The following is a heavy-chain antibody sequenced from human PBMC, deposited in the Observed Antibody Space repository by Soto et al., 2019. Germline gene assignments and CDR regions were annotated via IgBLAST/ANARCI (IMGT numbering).Heavy chain of an antibody. V-gene: IGHV3-66*01. J-gene: IGHJ4*02. CDR3: ARIIVVTGLEDYFDY. Sequence: GGSLRFSCAASAFTVSNNYMSWVRQAPGKGLEWVSIIYSDGSTYYADSVKGRFTISRDNSKNTVSLQMNSLRADDTAVYYCARIIVVTGLEDYFDYWGQGTLVTVSS. D-gene: IGHD2-15*01. CDR2: IYSDGST. CDR1: AFTVSNNY.